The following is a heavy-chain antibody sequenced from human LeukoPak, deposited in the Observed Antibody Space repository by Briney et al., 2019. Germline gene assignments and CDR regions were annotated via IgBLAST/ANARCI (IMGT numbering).Heavy chain of an antibody. D-gene: IGHD6-19*01. V-gene: IGHV3-74*01. CDR2: INSDGSST. CDR1: GFTFSSYW. CDR3: ARVPITLAGTKDAKYFQH. J-gene: IGHJ1*01. Sequence: GGSLRLSCAASGFTFSSYWMHWVRQAPGKGLVWASRINSDGSSTNYADSVKGRFTISRDNAKNTLYLQMNSLRAEDTAVYYCARVPITLAGTKDAKYFQHWGQGTLVSVSS.